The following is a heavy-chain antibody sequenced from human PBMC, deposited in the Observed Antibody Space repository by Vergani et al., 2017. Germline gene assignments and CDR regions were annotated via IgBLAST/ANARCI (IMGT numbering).Heavy chain of an antibody. CDR1: GFTSAGYA. D-gene: IGHD3-10*01. Sequence: EVQLEESGGGLVLPGRSLTLPCVASGFTSAGYAMHWVRQAPGKGLEWVSGISWNSNSIGYADSVKGRFTISGNNAKNSLYLQMNSLRAEGTALYYCVKDLGTSAGGGWFDPWCQGTLVTVSS. CDR3: VKDLGTSAGGGWFDP. J-gene: IGHJ5*02. V-gene: IGHV3-9*02. CDR2: ISWNSNSI.